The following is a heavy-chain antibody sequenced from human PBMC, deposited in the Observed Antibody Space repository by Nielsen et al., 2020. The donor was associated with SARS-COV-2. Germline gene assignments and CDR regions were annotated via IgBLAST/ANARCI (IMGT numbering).Heavy chain of an antibody. J-gene: IGHJ5*02. CDR2: IYHSGGT. Sequence: SETLSLTCAVSGGSISSSNWWSWVRQPPGKGLEWIGEIYHSGGTNYNPSLKSRVTISVDKSKNQFSLKLSSVTAADTAVYYCARSYYDFWSGYSVWFDPWGQGTLVTVSS. V-gene: IGHV4-4*02. D-gene: IGHD3-3*01. CDR1: GGSISSSNW. CDR3: ARSYYDFWSGYSVWFDP.